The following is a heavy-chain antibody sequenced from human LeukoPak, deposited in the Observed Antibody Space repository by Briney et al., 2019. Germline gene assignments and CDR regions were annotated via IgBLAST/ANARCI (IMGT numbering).Heavy chain of an antibody. CDR1: GFTFSLYA. CDR3: ATEMELGSISDGFDY. CDR2: INDDSSDI. D-gene: IGHD1-26*01. Sequence: GGSLRLSCAASGFTFSLYAMNWVRQAPGKGLEWISYINDDSSDIHYAGSVRGRFTISRDDARKTLYLQLSSLRVEDTAIYYCATEMELGSISDGFDYWGQGSLVTVSS. J-gene: IGHJ4*02. V-gene: IGHV3-21*05.